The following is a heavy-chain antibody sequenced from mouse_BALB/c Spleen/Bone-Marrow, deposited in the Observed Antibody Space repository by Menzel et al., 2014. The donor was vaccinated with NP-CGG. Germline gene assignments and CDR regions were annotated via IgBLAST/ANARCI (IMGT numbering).Heavy chain of an antibody. CDR3: ASFGNYEAWFAY. J-gene: IGHJ3*01. CDR1: GYAFTSYN. V-gene: IGHV1S135*01. D-gene: IGHD2-1*01. CDR2: IDPYNGDT. Sequence: EVKLQESGPELVKPGASVKVSCKASGYAFTSYNIYWVKQSHGKSLEWIGYIDPYNGDTNYNQKFKVKATLTVDKSSSTAYMHLNSLTSEDSAVYYCASFGNYEAWFAYWGQGTLVTVSA.